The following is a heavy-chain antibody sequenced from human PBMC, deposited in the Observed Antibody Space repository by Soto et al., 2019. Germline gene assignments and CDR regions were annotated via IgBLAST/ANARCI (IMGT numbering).Heavy chain of an antibody. CDR3: AKDGRWIVVVPAAIPFDY. D-gene: IGHD2-2*01. CDR2: ISGSGGST. J-gene: IGHJ4*02. V-gene: IGHV3-23*01. Sequence: PGGSLRLSCAASGFTFSSYAMSWVRQAPGKGLEWVSAISGSGGSTYYADSVEGRFTISRDNSKNTLYLQMNSLRAEDTAVYYCAKDGRWIVVVPAAIPFDYWGQGTLVTVSS. CDR1: GFTFSSYA.